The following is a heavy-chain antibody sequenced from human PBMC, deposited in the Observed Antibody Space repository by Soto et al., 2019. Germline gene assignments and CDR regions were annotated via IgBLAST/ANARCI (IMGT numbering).Heavy chain of an antibody. D-gene: IGHD3-16*02. V-gene: IGHV4-34*01. Sequence: QVQLQQWGAGLLKPSETLSLTCAVYGGSFSGYYWSWIRQPPGKGLEWIGEINHSGSTNYNPSLKSRVPISVDTSKNQFSLKLSSVTAADTAVYYCARGGSYDYVWGSYRYGFAAFDIWGQGTMVTVSS. CDR1: GGSFSGYY. J-gene: IGHJ3*02. CDR2: INHSGST. CDR3: ARGGSYDYVWGSYRYGFAAFDI.